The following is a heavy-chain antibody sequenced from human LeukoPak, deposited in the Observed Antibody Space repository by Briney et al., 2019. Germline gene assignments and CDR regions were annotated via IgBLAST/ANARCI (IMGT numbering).Heavy chain of an antibody. CDR3: ANASFMVRGVIITYNWFDP. V-gene: IGHV3-9*01. D-gene: IGHD3-10*01. CDR2: ISWNSGSI. J-gene: IGHJ5*02. Sequence: PGRSLRLSCAASGFTFDDYAMHWVRHAPGKGLEWVSGISWNSGSIGYADSVKGRFTISRDNAKNSLYLQMNSLRAEDTALYYCANASFMVRGVIITYNWFDPWGQGTLVTVSS. CDR1: GFTFDDYA.